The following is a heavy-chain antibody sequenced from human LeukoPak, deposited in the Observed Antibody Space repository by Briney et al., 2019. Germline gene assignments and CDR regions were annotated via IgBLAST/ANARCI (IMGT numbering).Heavy chain of an antibody. CDR1: GFTFSSYE. CDR3: AREGSSQAFDI. V-gene: IGHV3-48*03. CDR2: ISSSGSTI. D-gene: IGHD1-26*01. J-gene: IGHJ3*02. Sequence: GGSLRLSCAASGFTFSSYEMNWVRQAPGRGLEWVSYISSSGSTIYYADSVKGRFTISRDNAKNSLYLQMNSLRAEDTAVYYCAREGSSQAFDIWGQGTMVTVSS.